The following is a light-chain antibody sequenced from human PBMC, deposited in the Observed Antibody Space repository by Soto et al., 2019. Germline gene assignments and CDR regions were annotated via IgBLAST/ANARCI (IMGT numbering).Light chain of an antibody. CDR3: QPRSLWIS. Sequence: VLKQSPATLSLSPGERATLSCRASQSVSRYLAWYQQKPGQAPRLLTYDASYRPPCIPSRFSGSGSGTDFTLAISCLEHEDFAGYSCQPRSLWISFADRRRLEN. CDR2: DAS. V-gene: IGKV3-11*01. CDR1: QSVSRY. J-gene: IGKJ5*01.